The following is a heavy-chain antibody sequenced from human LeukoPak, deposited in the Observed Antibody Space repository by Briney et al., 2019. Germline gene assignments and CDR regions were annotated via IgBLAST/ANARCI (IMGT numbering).Heavy chain of an antibody. V-gene: IGHV6-1*01. CDR1: GDSVSSNGVA. Sequence: SQTLSLTCAISGDSVSSNGVAWNWIRQSPSRGLEWLGRTYYASRWSNDYALSVESRITINPDTSKNQFSLQLNSVTPEDTAVYYCTRGRNSPFDYWGQGTLVTVSS. CDR2: TYYASRWSN. J-gene: IGHJ4*02. CDR3: TRGRNSPFDY. D-gene: IGHD1-14*01.